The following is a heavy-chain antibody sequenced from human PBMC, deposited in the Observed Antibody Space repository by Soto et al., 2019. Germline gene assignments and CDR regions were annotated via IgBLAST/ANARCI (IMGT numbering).Heavy chain of an antibody. Sequence: SETLSLTCAVSGDSINSSHWWNWVRQPPGKGLEWIGQISHSGSTNYNSSLKSRVTISVDRSKNHFFLNLTSVTAADTAVYYCATYRKFFQIWGQGTKVTVSS. CDR3: ATYRKFFQI. CDR2: ISHSGST. CDR1: GDSINSSHW. J-gene: IGHJ3*02. V-gene: IGHV4-4*02.